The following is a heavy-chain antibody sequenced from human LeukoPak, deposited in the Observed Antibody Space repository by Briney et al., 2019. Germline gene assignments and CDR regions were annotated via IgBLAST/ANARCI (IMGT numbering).Heavy chain of an antibody. CDR3: ARVDPERKLRYFDWLRFPPQPYYFDY. J-gene: IGHJ4*02. CDR1: GYTFTGYY. Sequence: GASVKVSCKASGYTFTGYYMHWVRQAPGQGLEWMGWINPNSGGTNYAQKFQGRVTMTRDTSISTAYMELSRLRSDDTAVYYCARVDPERKLRYFDWLRFPPQPYYFDYWGQGTLVTVSS. V-gene: IGHV1-2*02. D-gene: IGHD3-9*01. CDR2: INPNSGGT.